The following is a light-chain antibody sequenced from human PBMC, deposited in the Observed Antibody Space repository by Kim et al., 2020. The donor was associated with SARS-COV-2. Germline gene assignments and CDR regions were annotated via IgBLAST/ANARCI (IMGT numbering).Light chain of an antibody. J-gene: IGLJ3*02. V-gene: IGLV2-23*02. CDR2: EVS. CDR1: SSDIGSYNV. CDR3: CSYAASSTWV. Sequence: GQSITISCTGTSSDIGSYNVVSWYQHHPGKAPKLMIYEVSKRPSGVSNRFSGSKSGNTASLTISGLQAEDEADYYCCSYAASSTWVFGGGTQLTVL.